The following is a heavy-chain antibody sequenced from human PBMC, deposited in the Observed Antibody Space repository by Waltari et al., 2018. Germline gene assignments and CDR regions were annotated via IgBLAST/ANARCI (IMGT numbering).Heavy chain of an antibody. CDR1: GGSISSYY. V-gene: IGHV4-59*01. J-gene: IGHJ4*02. CDR3: ARGYYYDSSGYYRLGFFDY. D-gene: IGHD3-22*01. Sequence: QVQLQESGPGLVKPSETLSLTCTVSGGSISSYYWSWIRQPPGKGLEWIGYIYYSGSTNYNPSLKSRVTISVDTSKNQFSLKLSSVTAADTAVYYCARGYYYDSSGYYRLGFFDYWGQGTLVTVSS. CDR2: IYYSGST.